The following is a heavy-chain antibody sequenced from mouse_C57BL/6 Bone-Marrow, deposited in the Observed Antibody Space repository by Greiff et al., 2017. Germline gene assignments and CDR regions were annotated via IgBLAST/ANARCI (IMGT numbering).Heavy chain of an antibody. Sequence: EVKVVESGGDLVKPGGSLKLSCAASGFTFSSYGMSWVRQTPDKRLEWVATISSGGSYTYYPDSVKGRFTISRDNAKNTLYLQMSSLKSEDTAMYYCASKLGYYCDYWGQGTTLTVSS. V-gene: IGHV5-6*01. CDR3: ASKLGYYCDY. D-gene: IGHD4-1*01. CDR1: GFTFSSYG. J-gene: IGHJ2*01. CDR2: ISSGGSYT.